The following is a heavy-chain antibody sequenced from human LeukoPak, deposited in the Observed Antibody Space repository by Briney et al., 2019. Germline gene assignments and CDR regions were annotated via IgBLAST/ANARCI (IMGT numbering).Heavy chain of an antibody. D-gene: IGHD3-22*01. Sequence: LETLSLTCTVSGASIRSHYWSWIRQPPGKGLEWIGYIYHVGNTNYSPSLKSRLTISVDTSKNQFSLRLTSVTAADTAVYYCARHSLNYYDSSGLDADAFDVWGQGTMVRVSS. CDR1: GASIRSHY. V-gene: IGHV4-59*08. CDR3: ARHSLNYYDSSGLDADAFDV. CDR2: IYHVGNT. J-gene: IGHJ3*01.